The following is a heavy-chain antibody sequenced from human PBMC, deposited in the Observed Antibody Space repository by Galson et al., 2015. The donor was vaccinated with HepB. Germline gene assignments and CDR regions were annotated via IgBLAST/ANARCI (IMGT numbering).Heavy chain of an antibody. J-gene: IGHJ4*02. D-gene: IGHD3-22*01. V-gene: IGHV5-51*01. CDR3: ARPVDSSGYYYEGLGY. CDR1: GYSFTSYW. CDR2: IYPGDSDT. Sequence: QSGAEVKKPGESLKISCKGSGYSFTSYWIGWVRQMPGKGLEWMGIIYPGDSDTRYSPSFQGQVTISADKSISTAYLQWSSLKASDTAMYYCARPVDSSGYYYEGLGYWGQGTLVTVSS.